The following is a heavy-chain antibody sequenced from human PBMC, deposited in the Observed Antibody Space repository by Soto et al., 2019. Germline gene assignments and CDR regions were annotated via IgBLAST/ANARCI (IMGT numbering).Heavy chain of an antibody. CDR2: IWYDGSNK. CDR1: GFTFSSDG. J-gene: IGHJ6*02. V-gene: IGHV3-33*01. D-gene: IGHD3-10*01. CDR3: ARDDGLGVIYYYYGVDV. Sequence: QVQLVESGGGVVQPGRSLRLSCAASGFTFSSDGMHWVRQAPGKGLEWVAVIWYDGSNKYYADSVKGRFTIFRNNSKNTLYLQRTSQRAEDTAAYYCARDDGLGVIYYYYGVDVWCQGTTVTVSS.